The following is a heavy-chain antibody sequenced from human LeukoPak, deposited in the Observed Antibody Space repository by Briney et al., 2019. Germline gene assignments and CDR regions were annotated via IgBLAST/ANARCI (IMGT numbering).Heavy chain of an antibody. CDR2: IYYSRST. Sequence: SETLSLTCTVSGGSISSYYWSWIRQPPGKGLEWIGYIYYSRSTNYNPSLKSRVTISVDTSKNQFSLKLSSVTAADTAVYYCARLSGYSSGHYYSDYWGQGTLVTVSS. D-gene: IGHD3-22*01. J-gene: IGHJ4*02. V-gene: IGHV4-59*01. CDR3: ARLSGYSSGHYYSDY. CDR1: GGSISSYY.